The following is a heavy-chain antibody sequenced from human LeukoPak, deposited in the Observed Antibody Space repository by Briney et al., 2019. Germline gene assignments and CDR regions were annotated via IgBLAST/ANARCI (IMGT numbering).Heavy chain of an antibody. D-gene: IGHD3-10*01. J-gene: IGHJ5*02. CDR3: ARGGPPTYYYGSGSYHWFDH. CDR2: INHSGST. CDR1: GGSFSGYY. V-gene: IGHV4-34*01. Sequence: SETLSLTCAVYGGSFSGYYWSWIRQPPGKGLEWIGEINHSGSTNYNPSLKSRVTISVDTSKNQFSLKLSSVTAADTAVYYCARGGPPTYYYGSGSYHWFDHWGQGTLVTVSS.